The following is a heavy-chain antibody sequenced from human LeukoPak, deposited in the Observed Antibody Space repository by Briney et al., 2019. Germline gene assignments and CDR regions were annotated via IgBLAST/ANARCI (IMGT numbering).Heavy chain of an antibody. V-gene: IGHV3-23*01. CDR2: ICGSGGST. CDR1: GFTFSTSA. CDR3: AKDRRYYGDYTCWFDP. D-gene: IGHD4-17*01. Sequence: GGSLRLSCAASGFTFSTSAMSWVRQAPGKGLEWVSSICGSGGSTYYADSVKGRFTISRDNSKNTLYLQMNSLRAEDTAVYYCAKDRRYYGDYTCWFDPWGQGTLVTVSS. J-gene: IGHJ5*02.